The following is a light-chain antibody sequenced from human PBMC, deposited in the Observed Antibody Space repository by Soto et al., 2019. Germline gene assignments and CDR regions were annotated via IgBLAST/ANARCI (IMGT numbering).Light chain of an antibody. J-gene: IGLJ1*01. CDR2: QDS. V-gene: IGLV3-1*01. CDR3: QAWDSSTAV. Sequence: SYELTQPPSVSVSPGQTASITCSGDKLGDKYACWYQQKPGQSPVLVIYQDSKRPSGIPERFSGSNSGNTATLTISGTQAMDEADYYCQAWDSSTAVFGTGTELTV. CDR1: KLGDKY.